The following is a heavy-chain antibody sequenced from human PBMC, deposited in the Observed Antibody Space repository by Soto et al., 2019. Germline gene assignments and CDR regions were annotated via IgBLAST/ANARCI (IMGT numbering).Heavy chain of an antibody. CDR3: AKGESLESRLGL. V-gene: IGHV3-23*01. CDR2: ISQGGETT. J-gene: IGHJ4*02. D-gene: IGHD3-3*01. CDR1: GFTFGSYA. Sequence: EVQLLESGGGSVQPGGSLRLSCAASGFTFGSYAMTWVRQAPGKGLDWVSSISQGGETTWYADSVKGRFTISRDNLQNALSLQMSSLRDEDTGVYYCAKGESLESRLGLWGQGTLVMVSS.